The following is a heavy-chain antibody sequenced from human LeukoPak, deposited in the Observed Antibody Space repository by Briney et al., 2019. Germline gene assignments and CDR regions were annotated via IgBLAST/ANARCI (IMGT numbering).Heavy chain of an antibody. J-gene: IGHJ6*02. D-gene: IGHD6-13*01. CDR3: ARDRSSSWSAYGMDV. Sequence: SETLSLTCTVSGGSIRTYYWSWIRQSPGEGLEWIGYISYSGSTTYNPSLKSRVTISVDTSKNQFSLKLSSATAADTAVYYCARDRSSSWSAYGMDVWGQGTTVTVSS. CDR2: ISYSGST. CDR1: GGSIRTYY. V-gene: IGHV4-59*01.